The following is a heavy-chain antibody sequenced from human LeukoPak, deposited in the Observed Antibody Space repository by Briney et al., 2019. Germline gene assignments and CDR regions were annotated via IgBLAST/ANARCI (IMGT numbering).Heavy chain of an antibody. V-gene: IGHV1-8*01. D-gene: IGHD3-9*01. CDR2: MNPNSGNT. CDR1: GYTFTSYD. CDR3: ARDHFEYRAEYYFDY. Sequence: ASVKVSCKASGYTFTSYDINWVRQATGQGLEWMGWMNPNSGNTGYAQKFQGRVTMTRDTSISTAYMELSRLRSDDTAVYYCARDHFEYRAEYYFDYWGQGTLVTVSS. J-gene: IGHJ4*02.